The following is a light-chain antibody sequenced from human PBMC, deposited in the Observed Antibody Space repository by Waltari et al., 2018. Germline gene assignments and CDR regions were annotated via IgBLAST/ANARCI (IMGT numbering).Light chain of an antibody. CDR3: TSYTGSNLV. V-gene: IGLV2-8*01. J-gene: IGLJ3*02. CDR1: SSDVGGSTY. Sequence: QSALTQPPSASGSLGQSVTISCTGTSSDVGGSTYVSWYQHHPGKGPKLLIYEVTKRPSGVPDRVSGSRSGNTASLTVSGLQAEDEADYYCTSYTGSNLVFGGGTKLTVL. CDR2: EVT.